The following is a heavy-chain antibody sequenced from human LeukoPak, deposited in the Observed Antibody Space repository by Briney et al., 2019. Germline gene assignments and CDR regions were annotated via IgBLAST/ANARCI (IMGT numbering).Heavy chain of an antibody. D-gene: IGHD5-12*01. CDR1: GFTFSGSA. Sequence: GGSLRLSCAASGFTFSGSAMHWVRQAPGKGLEWVGRIRSKTNNYATSYAASVKGRFTISRDDSKNTAYLQMNSPKAEDTAVYYCTLGDSGTRDYWGQGTLVTVSS. CDR3: TLGDSGTRDY. J-gene: IGHJ4*02. CDR2: IRSKTNNYAT. V-gene: IGHV3-73*01.